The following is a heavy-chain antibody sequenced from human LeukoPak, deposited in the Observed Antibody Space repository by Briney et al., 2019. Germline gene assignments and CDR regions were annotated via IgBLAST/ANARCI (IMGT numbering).Heavy chain of an antibody. CDR2: IYYSGST. D-gene: IGHD3-22*01. CDR3: ARDGSSGYNGWFDP. Sequence: SETLSLTCTVSGGSISSYYWSWIRQPPGKGLEWIGYIYYSGSTNYNPSLKSQVTISVDTSKNQFSLKLSSVTAADTAVYYCARDGSSGYNGWFDPWGQGTLVTVSS. V-gene: IGHV4-59*01. J-gene: IGHJ5*02. CDR1: GGSISSYY.